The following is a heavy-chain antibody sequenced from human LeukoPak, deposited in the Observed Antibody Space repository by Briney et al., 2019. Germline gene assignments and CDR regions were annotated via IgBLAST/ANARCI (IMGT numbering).Heavy chain of an antibody. Sequence: SETLSLTCAVYGGSFSGYYWSWIRQPPGKGLEWIGEINHSGSTNYNPSLKSRVTISVDTSKNQFSLKLSSVTAADTAVYYCARGSGSSGYSDYWGQGTLVTVSS. CDR3: ARGSGSSGYSDY. D-gene: IGHD3-22*01. J-gene: IGHJ4*02. CDR2: INHSGST. CDR1: GGSFSGYY. V-gene: IGHV4-34*01.